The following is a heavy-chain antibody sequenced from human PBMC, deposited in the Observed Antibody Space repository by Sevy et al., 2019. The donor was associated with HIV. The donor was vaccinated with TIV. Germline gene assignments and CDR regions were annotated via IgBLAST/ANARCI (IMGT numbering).Heavy chain of an antibody. J-gene: IGHJ3*02. D-gene: IGHD1-1*01. CDR2: ISYDVINK. Sequence: GGSLRLSCAASGFTFSNYATHWVRQTPGKGLEWLAVISYDVINKYYADSVKGRFTISRDNSKNTLYLQMNSLTTEDTAVYYCARLPPTRAFDIWGQGTLVTVSS. CDR1: GFTFSNYA. CDR3: ARLPPTRAFDI. V-gene: IGHV3-30*04.